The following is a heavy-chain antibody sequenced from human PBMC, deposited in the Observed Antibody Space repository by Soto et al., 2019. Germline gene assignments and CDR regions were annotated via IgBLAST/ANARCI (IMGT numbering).Heavy chain of an antibody. Sequence: ASVKVSCKASGYTFTSYGISWVRQAPGQGLEWMGWISAYNGNTNYAQKLQGRVTMTTDTSTSTAYMELRSLRSDDTAVYYCARVPNIPIGSHAFDIWGQGTMVTVSS. CDR1: GYTFTSYG. D-gene: IGHD3-10*01. CDR3: ARVPNIPIGSHAFDI. J-gene: IGHJ3*02. V-gene: IGHV1-18*01. CDR2: ISAYNGNT.